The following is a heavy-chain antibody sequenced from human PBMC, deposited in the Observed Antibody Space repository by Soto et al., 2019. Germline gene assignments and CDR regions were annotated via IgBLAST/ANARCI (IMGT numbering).Heavy chain of an antibody. D-gene: IGHD1-1*01. CDR2: IYHSGST. CDR1: GGSISTGGYY. Sequence: SETLSLTCTVSGGSISTGGYYWNWIRQHPGKGLEWIGNIYHSGSTYYNPSLKSRVTISVDTSKNQFSLKLSSVTAADTAVYYCARVRGGGERGYWFDPWGQGTLVTVSS. CDR3: ARVRGGGERGYWFDP. V-gene: IGHV4-31*03. J-gene: IGHJ5*02.